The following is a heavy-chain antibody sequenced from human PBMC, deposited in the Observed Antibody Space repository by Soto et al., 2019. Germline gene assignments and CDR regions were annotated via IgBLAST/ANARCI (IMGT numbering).Heavy chain of an antibody. Sequence: QVQLVQSGAEVKRPGSSVKVSCKASGDTFNFYSINWVRHAPGLGLELMGRVNPIVSMSNYSQRFQGRVTMTADKSTSTAYMELSGLRSEDTAIYYCETSYGSGYRAFDYWGQGALVTVSS. J-gene: IGHJ4*02. CDR2: VNPIVSMS. CDR1: GDTFNFYS. V-gene: IGHV1-69*04. CDR3: ETSYGSGYRAFDY. D-gene: IGHD3-10*01.